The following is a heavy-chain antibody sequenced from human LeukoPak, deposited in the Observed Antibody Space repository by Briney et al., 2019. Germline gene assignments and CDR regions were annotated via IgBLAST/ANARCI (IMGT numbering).Heavy chain of an antibody. CDR3: AELGITMIGGL. J-gene: IGHJ6*04. V-gene: IGHV3-48*03. D-gene: IGHD3-10*02. Sequence: PGGSLRLSCAASGFTFSSYEMNWVRQAPGKGLEWVSYISSSGSNIYYADSVKGRFTISRDNAKNTLYLQMNSLRAEDTAVYYCAELGITMIGGLWGKGTTVTISS. CDR2: ISSSGSNI. CDR1: GFTFSSYE.